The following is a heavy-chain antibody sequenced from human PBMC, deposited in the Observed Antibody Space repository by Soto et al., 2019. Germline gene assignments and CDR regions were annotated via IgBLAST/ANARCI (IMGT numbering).Heavy chain of an antibody. CDR2: IYSGGST. J-gene: IGHJ4*02. CDR3: ASMYSSGGS. V-gene: IGHV3-66*01. Sequence: EVQLVESGGGLVQPGGSLRLSCAASGFTVSSNYMSWVRQAPGKGLEWVSVIYSGGSTYYADSVKGRINISRYNSKNTLYMQMNRLRAEDKAVYYCASMYSSGGSWGQGTLVTVS. CDR1: GFTVSSNY. D-gene: IGHD6-19*01.